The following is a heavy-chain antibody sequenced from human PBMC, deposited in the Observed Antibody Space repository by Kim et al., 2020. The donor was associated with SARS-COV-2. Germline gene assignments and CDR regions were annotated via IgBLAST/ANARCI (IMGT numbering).Heavy chain of an antibody. J-gene: IGHJ4*02. CDR3: ARSATMVRGDLDQNFDY. D-gene: IGHD3-10*01. V-gene: IGHV4-39*01. Sequence: SETLSLTCTVSGGSISSSSYYWGWIRQPPGKGLEWIGSIYYSGSTYYNPSLKSRVTISVDTSKNQFSLKLSSVTAADTAVYYCARSATMVRGDLDQNFDYWGQGTLVTVSS. CDR2: IYYSGST. CDR1: GGSISSSSYY.